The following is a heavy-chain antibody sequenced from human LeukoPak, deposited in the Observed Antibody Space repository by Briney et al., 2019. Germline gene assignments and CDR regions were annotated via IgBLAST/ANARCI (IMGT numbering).Heavy chain of an antibody. D-gene: IGHD2-2*01. J-gene: IGHJ6*02. CDR2: INHSGST. V-gene: IGHV4-34*01. Sequence: SETLSLTCAVYGGSFSGYYWSWIRQPPGKGLEWIGEINHSGSTNYNPSLKSRVTISVDTSKNQFSLKLSSVTAADTAVYYCARGPRDHCSSTSCYARYYYYYYGMDVWGQGTTVTVSS. CDR3: ARGPRDHCSSTSCYARYYYYYYGMDV. CDR1: GGSFSGYY.